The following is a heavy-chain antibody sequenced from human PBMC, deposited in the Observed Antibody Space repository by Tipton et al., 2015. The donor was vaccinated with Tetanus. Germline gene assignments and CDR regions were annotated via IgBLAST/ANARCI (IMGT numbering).Heavy chain of an antibody. CDR3: ARANNEFPKKGPFDS. CDR1: GGSVSSGGFS. Sequence: GLVKPSETLSLTCDVSGGSVSSGGFSWNWIRQPPGKGLEWIGYSYASGSNYYNPSLKSRLTISVHGSKNQFSLKLSSVTAADTAVYYCARANNEFPKKGPFDSWGQGSLVIVSS. V-gene: IGHV4-30-2*01. J-gene: IGHJ4*02. CDR2: SYASGSN. D-gene: IGHD1-1*01.